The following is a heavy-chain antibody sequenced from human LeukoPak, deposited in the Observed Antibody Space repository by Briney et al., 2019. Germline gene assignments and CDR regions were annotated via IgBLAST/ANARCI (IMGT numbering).Heavy chain of an antibody. CDR1: VGTFSSYA. D-gene: IGHD3-10*01. Sequence: SSVKVSCKASVGTFSSYAISWVRQAPRDGLEWMGGIIPNFGTANYAQNFQGRVTTTADNSTSTAYIELRSLRSEETAVYYCARRILWCGELLSEDWYFDLGGRGTLVTVSS. J-gene: IGHJ2*01. CDR3: ARRILWCGELLSEDWYFDL. V-gene: IGHV1-69*06. CDR2: IIPNFGTA.